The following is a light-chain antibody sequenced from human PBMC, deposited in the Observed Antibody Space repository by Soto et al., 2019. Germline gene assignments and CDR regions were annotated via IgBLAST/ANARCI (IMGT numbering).Light chain of an antibody. CDR2: EVS. CDR3: SSYTSSRTRV. CDR1: SSDVGGYNY. J-gene: IGLJ3*02. Sequence: QSALTQPASVSGSPGQSITISCTGTSSDVGGYNYVSWYQQHPGKAPKLMIDEVSNRPSGVSNRFSGSQSGNTASLTISGLQAEDEADYYCSSYTSSRTRVFGGGTKLTVL. V-gene: IGLV2-14*01.